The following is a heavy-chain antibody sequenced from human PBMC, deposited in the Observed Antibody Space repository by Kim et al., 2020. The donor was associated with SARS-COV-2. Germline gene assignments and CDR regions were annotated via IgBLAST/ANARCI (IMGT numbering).Heavy chain of an antibody. CDR2: ISWNSGVM. CDR3: AKVGGLGSYYNFGAFDI. Sequence: GGSLRLSCAASGFTFEDYAMYWVRQAPGKGLEWVSGISWNSGVMGYADSVKGRFTISRDNTKKYLYLQMNSLRVEDTALYYCAKVGGLGSYYNFGAFDIWGQGTTVTVSS. D-gene: IGHD3-10*01. J-gene: IGHJ3*02. V-gene: IGHV3-9*01. CDR1: GFTFEDYA.